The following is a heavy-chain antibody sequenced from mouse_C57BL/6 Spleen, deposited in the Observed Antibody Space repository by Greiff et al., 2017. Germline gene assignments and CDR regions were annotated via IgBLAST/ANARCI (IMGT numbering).Heavy chain of an antibody. J-gene: IGHJ4*01. V-gene: IGHV1-55*01. CDR2: IYPGSGST. CDR3: ARREGAYDGYFYAMDY. CDR1: GYTFTSYW. D-gene: IGHD2-3*01. Sequence: QVQLQQPGAELVKPGASVKMSCKASGYTFTSYWITWVKQRPGQGLEWIGDIYPGSGSTNYNEKFKSKATLTVDPSSSTAYMQLSSLTSEDSAVYYGARREGAYDGYFYAMDYWGQGTSVTVSS.